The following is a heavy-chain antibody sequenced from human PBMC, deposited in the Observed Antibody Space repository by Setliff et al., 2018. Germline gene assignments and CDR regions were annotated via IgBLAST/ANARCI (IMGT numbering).Heavy chain of an antibody. D-gene: IGHD3-3*01. CDR3: VRHMTYYDFWRGYYSTSDAFHV. CDR2: IRTKANSYAT. J-gene: IGHJ3*01. Sequence: LKISCAASGFTFSDSTMHWVRQASGKGLEWVGRIRTKANSYATAYATSVQDRFTISRHDSESTTYLQMNGLKTEDTAVYYCVRHMTYYDFWRGYYSTSDAFHVWGQGTMVTVSS. V-gene: IGHV3-73*01. CDR1: GFTFSDST.